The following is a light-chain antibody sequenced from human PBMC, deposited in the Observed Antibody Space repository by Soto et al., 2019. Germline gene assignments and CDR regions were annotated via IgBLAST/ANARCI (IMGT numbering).Light chain of an antibody. Sequence: DIPMSQSPSTLSASVGDRVTITCRASQSISKSLAWYQQKPGKAPSLLITDASSVERGVPSRFSGSGSATEFTLTISSLQPDDFATYYCQHYGSYSRTFGQGTNVDIK. CDR3: QHYGSYSRT. CDR1: QSISKS. J-gene: IGKJ1*01. V-gene: IGKV1-5*01. CDR2: DAS.